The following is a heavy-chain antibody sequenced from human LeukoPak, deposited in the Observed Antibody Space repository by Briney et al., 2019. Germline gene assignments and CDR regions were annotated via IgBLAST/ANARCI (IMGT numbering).Heavy chain of an antibody. V-gene: IGHV3-53*01. CDR2: LYSGGGT. CDR1: GFTVSNNY. D-gene: IGHD5-18*01. Sequence: PGGPLRLSCAASGFTVSNNYINWVRQAPGKGLEWVSVLYSGGGTYYADSVKGRFTISSDNSKNTLYLQMNNLRVEDTAVYYCARDGSGGYRNRGVFDIWGQGTRVTVSS. J-gene: IGHJ3*02. CDR3: ARDGSGGYRNRGVFDI.